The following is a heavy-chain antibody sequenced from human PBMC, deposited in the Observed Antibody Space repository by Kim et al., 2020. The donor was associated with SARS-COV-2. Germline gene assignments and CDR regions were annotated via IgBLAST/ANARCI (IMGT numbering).Heavy chain of an antibody. CDR1: GFTFGDYA. Sequence: GGSLRLSCAASGFTFGDYAMHWVRQGPGKGLEWVSSITWNSGRKAYGDSVRGRFTISRDNAKNSLYLQMNSLRVADTALYYCVKELATVTGCDYSMDVWSQETTIIVSS. CDR3: VKELATVTGCDYSMDV. D-gene: IGHD2-21*02. V-gene: IGHV3-9*01. CDR2: ITWNSGRK. J-gene: IGHJ6*02.